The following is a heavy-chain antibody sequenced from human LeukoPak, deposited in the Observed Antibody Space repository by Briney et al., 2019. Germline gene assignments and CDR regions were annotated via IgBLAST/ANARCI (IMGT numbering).Heavy chain of an antibody. D-gene: IGHD3-3*01. V-gene: IGHV4-39*07. CDR2: IYSSGST. CDR3: ARPKYYDFWSGYSGGAFDI. Sequence: SETLSLTCSVSGVSISSGSNYWGWIRQPPGKTLEWIGSIYSSGSTYYNPSLKSRVTISVDTSKNQFSLKLSSVTAADTAVYYCARPKYYDFWSGYSGGAFDIWGQGTMVTVSS. J-gene: IGHJ3*02. CDR1: GVSISSGSNY.